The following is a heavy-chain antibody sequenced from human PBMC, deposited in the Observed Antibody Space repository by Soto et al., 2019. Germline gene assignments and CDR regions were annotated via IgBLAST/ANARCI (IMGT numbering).Heavy chain of an antibody. V-gene: IGHV2-5*02. J-gene: IGHJ5*02. CDR3: AHQEVVSYFTS. D-gene: IGHD2-15*01. Sequence: QITLKESGPTLVKPTQTLTLTCTFSGFSLSASAEAVAWIRQPPGKALEWLALIYWDDDKYYNPSLKSRLTITKDTSKNQVVLTMTNMAPVDTATYYCAHQEVVSYFTSWGQGSLVTVPS. CDR1: GFSLSASAEA. CDR2: IYWDDDK.